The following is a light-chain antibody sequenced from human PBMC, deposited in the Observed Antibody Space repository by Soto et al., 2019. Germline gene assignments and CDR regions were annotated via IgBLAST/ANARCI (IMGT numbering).Light chain of an antibody. V-gene: IGLV2-14*01. CDR1: SSDVGSFNC. CDR3: VSYATSTTLYV. J-gene: IGLJ1*01. Sequence: QSALTQPASVSGSPGQSITISCTATSSDVGSFNCVSWYQHHPGKAPKLMIYEVTSRPSGVSNRFSGSKSGNTASLTISGLQAEDEADYYCVSYATSTTLYVFGSGTKVTVL. CDR2: EVT.